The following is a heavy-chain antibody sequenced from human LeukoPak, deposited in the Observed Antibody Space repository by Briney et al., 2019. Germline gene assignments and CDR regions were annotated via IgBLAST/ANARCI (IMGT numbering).Heavy chain of an antibody. D-gene: IGHD3-16*01. J-gene: IGHJ5*02. CDR1: GGSISSYY. CDR3: ARHHDLGGIDP. V-gene: IGHV4-59*08. CDR2: IYYSGST. Sequence: SSETLSLTCTVSGGSISSYYWSWIRQPPGKGLEWIGYIYYSGSTNYNPSLKSRVTISVDTSKNQFSLKLSSVTAADTAVYYCARHHDLGGIDPWGQGTLVTVSS.